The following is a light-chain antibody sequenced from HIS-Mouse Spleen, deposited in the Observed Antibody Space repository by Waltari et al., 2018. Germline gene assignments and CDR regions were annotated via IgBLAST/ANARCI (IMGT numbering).Light chain of an antibody. Sequence: SYELTQPPSVSVSPGQTARITCSGDALPKKYAYWYQQKAGQAPVLVIYEGSKRPSGVPERFYGSSSGTMATLTSSGAQVADEADYYCYSTDSSGNHRVFGGGTKLTVL. CDR2: EGS. V-gene: IGLV3-10*01. CDR3: YSTDSSGNHRV. CDR1: ALPKKY. J-gene: IGLJ2*01.